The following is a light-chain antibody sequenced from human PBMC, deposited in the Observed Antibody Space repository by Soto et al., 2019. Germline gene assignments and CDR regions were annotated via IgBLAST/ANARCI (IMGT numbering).Light chain of an antibody. CDR3: QPYNTYPWT. J-gene: IGKJ1*01. CDR1: QSISSW. Sequence: DIQMTQSPSTLSASVGDRVTITCRASQSISSWLAWYQQKPGKAPKLLIYDASSLESGVPSSFSGSGSGTEFTLTISSLQPDDFTTYNCQPYNTYPWTFGQGTKVEIK. CDR2: DAS. V-gene: IGKV1-5*01.